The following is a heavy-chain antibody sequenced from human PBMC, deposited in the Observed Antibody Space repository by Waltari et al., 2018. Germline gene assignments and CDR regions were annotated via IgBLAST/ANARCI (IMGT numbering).Heavy chain of an antibody. V-gene: IGHV4-34*01. CDR3: ARGEGGSYYYYYYMDV. CDR1: GGSFRGYY. D-gene: IGHD1-26*01. CDR2: INHSGST. J-gene: IGHJ6*03. Sequence: QVQLQQWGAGLLKPSETLSLTCAVYGGSFRGYYWSWIRQPPGKGLEWIGEINHSGSTNYNPSLKSRVTISVDTSKNQFSLKLSSVTAADTAVYYCARGEGGSYYYYYYMDVWGKGTTVTVSS.